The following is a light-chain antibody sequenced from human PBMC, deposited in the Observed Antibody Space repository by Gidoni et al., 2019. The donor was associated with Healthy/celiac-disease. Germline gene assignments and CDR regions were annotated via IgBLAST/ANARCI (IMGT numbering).Light chain of an antibody. CDR3: QQFNSYLLWT. CDR2: DAS. J-gene: IGKJ1*01. V-gene: IGKV1-13*02. CDR1: QGISSA. Sequence: AIQLTQSTSSLSASVGDRVTITCRASQGISSALAWYQQKPGKAPKLLIYDASSLESGVPSRFSGSGSGTDFTLTISSLQPEDFATYYCQQFNSYLLWTFGQGTKVEIK.